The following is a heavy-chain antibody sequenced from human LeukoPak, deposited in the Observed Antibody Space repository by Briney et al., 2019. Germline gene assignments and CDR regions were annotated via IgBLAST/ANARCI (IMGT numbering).Heavy chain of an antibody. V-gene: IGHV3-21*04. CDR2: ISSSSSYI. CDR1: GFTFSSYS. D-gene: IGHD3-22*01. Sequence: GGSLRLSCAASGFTFSSYSMNWVRQAPGKGLEWVSSISSSSSYIYYADSVKGRFTISRDNAKNSLYLKMNSLRAEDTAVYYCAKVEYYYDSSGYYYAYFDYWGQGTLVTVSS. CDR3: AKVEYYYDSSGYYYAYFDY. J-gene: IGHJ4*02.